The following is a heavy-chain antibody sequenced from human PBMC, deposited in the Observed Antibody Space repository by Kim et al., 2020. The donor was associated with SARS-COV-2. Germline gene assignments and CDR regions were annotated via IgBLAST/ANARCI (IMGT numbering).Heavy chain of an antibody. CDR2: INSDGSST. CDR3: ARDPDTAMVPGVGI. V-gene: IGHV3-74*01. J-gene: IGHJ3*02. Sequence: GGSLRLSCAASGFTFSSYWMHWVRQAPGKGLVWVSRINSDGSSTSYADSVKGRFTISRDNAKNTLYLQMNSLRAEDTAVYFCARDPDTAMVPGVGIWGQGTMVTVSS. CDR1: GFTFSSYW. D-gene: IGHD5-18*01.